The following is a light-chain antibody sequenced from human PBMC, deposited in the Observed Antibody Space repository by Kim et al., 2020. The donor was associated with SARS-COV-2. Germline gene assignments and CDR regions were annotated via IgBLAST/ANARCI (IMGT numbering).Light chain of an antibody. V-gene: IGKV3-20*01. J-gene: IGKJ1*01. CDR1: QSVSSSH. CDR3: QQYHRPPWT. CDR2: DAS. Sequence: SPGERAIPSCRASQSVSSSHLAWYQQKLGQAPRLLIYDASSRAAGIPDRFRGSGSGTDFTLTISRLEPEDFAVYYCQQYHRPPWTFGQGTKVDIK.